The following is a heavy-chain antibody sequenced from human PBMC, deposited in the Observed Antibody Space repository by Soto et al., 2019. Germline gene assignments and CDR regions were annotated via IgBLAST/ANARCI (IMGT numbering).Heavy chain of an antibody. CDR2: ISYDGSNK. J-gene: IGHJ6*02. CDR1: GFTFSSYG. CDR3: AKVMDTAQDGYYYYGMDV. Sequence: PGGSLRLSCAASGFTFSSYGMHWVRQAPGKGLEWVVVISYDGSNKYYAVFVKGRFTISRDNSKNTLYLQMNSLRAEDTAVYYCAKVMDTAQDGYYYYGMDVWGQGTTVTVSS. V-gene: IGHV3-30*18. D-gene: IGHD5-18*01.